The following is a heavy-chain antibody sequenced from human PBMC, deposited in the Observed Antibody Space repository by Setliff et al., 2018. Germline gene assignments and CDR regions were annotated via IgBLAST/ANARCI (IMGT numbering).Heavy chain of an antibody. CDR2: ISAYNGNT. D-gene: IGHD6-13*01. V-gene: IGHV1-18*01. CDR3: ARWYSSSWHLGNDY. Sequence: GASVKVSCKTSGYTFTSYGISWVRQAPGQGLEWMGWISAYNGNTNYAQKLQGRVTMTTDTSTSTAYMELRSLRSDDTAVYYCARWYSSSWHLGNDYWGQGTLVTVS. J-gene: IGHJ4*02. CDR1: GYTFTSYG.